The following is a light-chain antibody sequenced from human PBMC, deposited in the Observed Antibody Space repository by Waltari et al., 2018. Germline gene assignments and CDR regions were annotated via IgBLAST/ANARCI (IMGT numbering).Light chain of an antibody. V-gene: IGKV2-28*01. CDR1: QNVFHSNGNNY. CDR3: MQALQTPYT. Sequence: DIVMTQSPLSLPVTPGEPASISCRSSQNVFHSNGNNYLDWYLQKPGQSPQLLIYMGSNRASGVPDRFSGSGSGTDFTLKISRVEAEDVGVYYCMQALQTPYTFGQGTKLESK. CDR2: MGS. J-gene: IGKJ2*01.